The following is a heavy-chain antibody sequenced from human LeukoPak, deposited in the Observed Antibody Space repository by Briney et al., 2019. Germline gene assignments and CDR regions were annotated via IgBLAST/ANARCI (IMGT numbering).Heavy chain of an antibody. Sequence: SETLSLTCAVYGGSFSGYYRSWIRQPPGKGLEWIGEINHSGSTNYNPSLKSRVTISVDTSKNQFSLKLSSVTAADTAVYYCARGIAAAPEDWGQGTLVTVSS. CDR1: GGSFSGYY. J-gene: IGHJ4*02. V-gene: IGHV4-34*01. D-gene: IGHD6-13*01. CDR3: ARGIAAAPED. CDR2: INHSGST.